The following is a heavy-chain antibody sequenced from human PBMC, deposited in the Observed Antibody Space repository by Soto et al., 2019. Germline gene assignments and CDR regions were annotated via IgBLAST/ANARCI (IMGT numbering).Heavy chain of an antibody. J-gene: IGHJ5*02. CDR1: GFTFSSYS. V-gene: IGHV3-21*01. CDR2: ISSSSSYI. Sequence: GVSMRLSCAASGFTFSSYSMNWVRQAPGKGLEWVSSISSSSSYIYYADSVKGRFTISRDNAKNSLYLQMNSLRAEDTAVYYRARDLCGDNLTRNWLAPWGQGSLVTVSS. CDR3: ARDLCGDNLTRNWLAP. D-gene: IGHD1-20*01.